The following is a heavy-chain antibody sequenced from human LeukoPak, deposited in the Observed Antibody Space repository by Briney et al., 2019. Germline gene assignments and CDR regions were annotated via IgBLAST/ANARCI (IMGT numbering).Heavy chain of an antibody. CDR2: IYYSGST. CDR3: ARTRTYYYGSGSYRWFDP. D-gene: IGHD3-10*01. CDR1: GGSISSYY. Sequence: SETLSLTCTVSGGSISSYYWSWIRQPPGKGLEWIGYIYYSGSTNYNPSLKSRVTISVDTSKNQLSLKLSSVTAADTAVYYCARTRTYYYGSGSYRWFDPWGQGTLVTVSS. V-gene: IGHV4-59*01. J-gene: IGHJ5*02.